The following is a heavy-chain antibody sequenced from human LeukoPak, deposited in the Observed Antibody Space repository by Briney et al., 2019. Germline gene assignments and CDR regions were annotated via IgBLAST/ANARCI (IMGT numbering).Heavy chain of an antibody. CDR1: GYTFTGYY. Sequence: ASVKVSCKASGYTFTGYYMHWVRQAPGQGLEWMGWINPNSGGTNYAQKFQGRVTMTRDTSISTAYMELSSATAADTAVYYCARSYSSSRFIMDVWGKGTTVTVSS. CDR2: INPNSGGT. V-gene: IGHV1-2*02. J-gene: IGHJ6*04. D-gene: IGHD6-13*01. CDR3: ARSYSSSRFIMDV.